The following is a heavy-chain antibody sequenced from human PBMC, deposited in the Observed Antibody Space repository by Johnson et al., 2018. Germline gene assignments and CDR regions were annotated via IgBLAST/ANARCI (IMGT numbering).Heavy chain of an antibody. CDR2: ISYDGSNI. J-gene: IGHJ4*02. D-gene: IGHD2-2*02. V-gene: IGHV3-30*18. CDR3: AKRGSVAAIPFDY. Sequence: QVQLVQSGGGVVQPGRSLKLSCAASGFSFSKCDMHWVRQAPGKGLEWVAVISYDGSNIYYGNSVKGRFTISRDNSKNTLYLQMNSLRGEDTAVYYCAKRGSVAAIPFDYWGQGTLVTVSS. CDR1: GFSFSKCD.